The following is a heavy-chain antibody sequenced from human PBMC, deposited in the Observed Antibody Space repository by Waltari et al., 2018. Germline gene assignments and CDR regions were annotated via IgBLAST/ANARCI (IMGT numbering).Heavy chain of an antibody. CDR2: IFYTGNN. J-gene: IGHJ5*02. V-gene: IGHV4-59*01. D-gene: IGHD2-2*01. Sequence: VLLEESGPGLVKPSETLSLTCTVSGGSISGFYWTWIRQPPGKGLEYIGYIFYTGNNNYHPSLKSRVIISGDTSRKQCSLKMRSLTAADTAVYYCARLGGDRFGSLRHCGPASCTTWIDPWGRGTLVTVSS. CDR1: GGSISGFY. CDR3: ARLGGDRFGSLRHCGPASCTTWIDP.